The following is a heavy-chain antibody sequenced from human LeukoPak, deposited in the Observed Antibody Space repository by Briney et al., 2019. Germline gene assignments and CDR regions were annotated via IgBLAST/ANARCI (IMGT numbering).Heavy chain of an antibody. Sequence: PGGSLRLSCAASGFTFSSYVMSWVRQAPGKGLEWVANIKQDGSEKYYVDSVKGRFTISRDNAKNSLYLQMNSLRAEDTAVYYCASWAYYDFWSGYYPDYWGQGTLVTVSS. CDR2: IKQDGSEK. V-gene: IGHV3-7*01. J-gene: IGHJ4*02. CDR1: GFTFSSYV. CDR3: ASWAYYDFWSGYYPDY. D-gene: IGHD3-3*01.